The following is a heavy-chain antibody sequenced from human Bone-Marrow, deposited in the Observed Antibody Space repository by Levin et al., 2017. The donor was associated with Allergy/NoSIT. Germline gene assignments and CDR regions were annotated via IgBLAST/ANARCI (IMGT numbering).Heavy chain of an antibody. J-gene: IGHJ6*03. CDR1: GNSINNYY. CDR3: ARGRGAGSYYSYMDV. V-gene: IGHV4-59*01. CDR2: IYYSGRT. Sequence: SETLSLTCSVSGNSINNYYWSWIRQPPGKGLEWIGYIYYSGRTNYSPSLKSRVTISGDTSKNQFSLKVTSVTAADTAVYYCARGRGAGSYYSYMDVWGKGTTVTVSS. D-gene: IGHD4/OR15-4a*01.